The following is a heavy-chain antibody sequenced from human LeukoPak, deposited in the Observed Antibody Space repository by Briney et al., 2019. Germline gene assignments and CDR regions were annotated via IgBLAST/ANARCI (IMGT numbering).Heavy chain of an antibody. CDR3: ASPRGGWYYFDY. CDR1: GFTSSSYA. CDR2: ISGSGGST. D-gene: IGHD6-19*01. V-gene: IGHV3-23*01. Sequence: PGGSLRLSCAASGFTSSSYAMSWVRQAPGKGLEWVSAISGSGGSTYYADSVKGRFTISRDNSKNTLYLQMNSLRPEDTAVYYCASPRGGWYYFDYWGQGTLVTVSS. J-gene: IGHJ4*02.